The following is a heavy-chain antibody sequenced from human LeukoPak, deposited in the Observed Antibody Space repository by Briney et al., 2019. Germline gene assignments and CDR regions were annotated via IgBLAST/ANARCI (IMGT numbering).Heavy chain of an antibody. CDR2: IHQSGST. J-gene: IGHJ4*02. Sequence: PSETLSLTCTVSGGSISSGVFYWSWIRQPPGKGLEWIGYIHQSGSTYYNPSLKSRVTISPDRSKNEFSLKVTSVTAADTAMYYCARGPSYYLSYWGQGTLVTVSS. CDR3: ARGPSYYLSY. V-gene: IGHV4-30-2*01. CDR1: GGSISSGVFY. D-gene: IGHD1-26*01.